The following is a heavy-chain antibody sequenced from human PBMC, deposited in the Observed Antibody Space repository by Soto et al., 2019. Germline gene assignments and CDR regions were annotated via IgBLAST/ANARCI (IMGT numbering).Heavy chain of an antibody. V-gene: IGHV4-59*01. CDR3: ARDGGYYYDSSGYTAFDI. D-gene: IGHD3-22*01. CDR2: IYYSGST. Sequence: SETLSLTCTVSGGSISSYYWSWIRQPPGKGLGWIGYIYYSGSTNYNPSLKSRVTISVDTSKNQFSLKLSSVTAADTAVYYCARDGGYYYDSSGYTAFDIWGQGTMVTV. J-gene: IGHJ3*02. CDR1: GGSISSYY.